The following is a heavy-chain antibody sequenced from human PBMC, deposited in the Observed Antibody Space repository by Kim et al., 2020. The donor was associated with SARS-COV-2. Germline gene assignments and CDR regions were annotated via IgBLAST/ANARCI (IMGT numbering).Heavy chain of an antibody. D-gene: IGHD5-18*01. J-gene: IGHJ4*02. CDR3: ARAGSGIQLWFEPPRSFDY. Sequence: RVTISVDTSKNQFSLKLSSVTAADTAVYYCARAGSGIQLWFEPPRSFDYWGQGTLVTVSS. V-gene: IGHV4-39*07.